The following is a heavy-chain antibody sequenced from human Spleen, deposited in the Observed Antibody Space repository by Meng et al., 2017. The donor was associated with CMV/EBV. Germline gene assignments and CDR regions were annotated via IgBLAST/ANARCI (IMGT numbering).Heavy chain of an antibody. J-gene: IGHJ5*02. CDR3: AGGPLYHDNNYFDH. V-gene: IGHV4-4*02. CDR2: IYHSGIT. CDR1: VGSISRANW. D-gene: IGHD2-2*01. Sequence: VSVGSISRANWWSWVRQPPGKGLEWVGKIYHSGITNYNPSLKSRVTISVDKSKNHFSLRLTSVTAADTAVYYCAGGPLYHDNNYFDHWGQGTLVTVSS.